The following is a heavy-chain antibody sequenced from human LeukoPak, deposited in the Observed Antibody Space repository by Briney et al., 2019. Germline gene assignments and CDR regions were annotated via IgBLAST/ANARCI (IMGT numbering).Heavy chain of an antibody. Sequence: GASVKVSCKASGYTFTGYHMHWVRQAPGQGLEWMGRINPNSGDTNHAQKFQGRGAMTRDTSISTAFMELTRLRSDDTAVHYCARDYCSSTSCLFDYWGQGTLVTVSS. CDR2: INPNSGDT. V-gene: IGHV1-2*06. J-gene: IGHJ4*02. CDR1: GYTFTGYH. D-gene: IGHD2-2*01. CDR3: ARDYCSSTSCLFDY.